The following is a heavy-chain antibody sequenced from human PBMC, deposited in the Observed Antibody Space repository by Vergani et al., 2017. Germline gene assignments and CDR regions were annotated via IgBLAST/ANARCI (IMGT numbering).Heavy chain of an antibody. CDR2: SRNKARSYTT. V-gene: IGHV3-72*01. CDR1: GGSMSGYY. J-gene: IGHJ5*02. CDR3: ATLPLQTQQQVTS. D-gene: IGHD6-13*01. Sequence: VRLQESGPGLVKPSETLSLTCSVSGGSMSGYYWSWIRQPPGKGLEWVGRSRNKARSYTTEYSASVKGRFTISRDDSRNSLYLQMNSLKTEDTAVYYCATLPLQTQQQVTSWGQGTLDTVSS.